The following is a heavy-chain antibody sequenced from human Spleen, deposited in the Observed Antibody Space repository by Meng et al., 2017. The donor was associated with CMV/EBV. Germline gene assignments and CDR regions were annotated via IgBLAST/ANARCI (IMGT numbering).Heavy chain of an antibody. J-gene: IGHJ4*02. D-gene: IGHD2-2*01. CDR1: GGTFTSYT. V-gene: IGHV1-69*04. CDR2: LIPLLDIA. Sequence: SVKVSCKASGGTFTSYTINWVRQAPGQGLEWMGRLIPLLDIANYAQNFQGRVTITADKSTSTAYMELSSLRFEDTAVYHCARDRCTSTSCYGRFDYWGQGTLVTVSS. CDR3: ARDRCTSTSCYGRFDY.